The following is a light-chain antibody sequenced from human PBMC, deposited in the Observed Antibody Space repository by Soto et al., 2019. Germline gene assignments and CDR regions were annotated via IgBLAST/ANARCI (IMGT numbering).Light chain of an antibody. Sequence: ELGLTHSPGTPSSSPGEKATLSCRVSHSVSSSYLARYHQKPGQAPRLLVDGAPTTPTASPARFSGSGSGSDFTLTISRLEPEDFAVDYCQQYGSSLLTFGGGTKVEIK. J-gene: IGKJ4*01. CDR2: GAP. V-gene: IGKV3-20*01. CDR1: HSVSSSY. CDR3: QQYGSSLLT.